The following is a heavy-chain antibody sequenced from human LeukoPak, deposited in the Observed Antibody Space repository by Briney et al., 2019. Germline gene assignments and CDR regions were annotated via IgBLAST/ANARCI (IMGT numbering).Heavy chain of an antibody. Sequence: SETLSLTCAVYGGSFSGYYWSWIRQPPGKGLEWIGEINHSGSTNYNPSLKSRVTISVDTSKKQFSLNLTPVTAADTAVYYCARHVSVHYSSFDYWGRGTLVTVSS. V-gene: IGHV4-34*01. D-gene: IGHD2-15*01. CDR2: INHSGST. J-gene: IGHJ4*02. CDR3: ARHVSVHYSSFDY. CDR1: GGSFSGYY.